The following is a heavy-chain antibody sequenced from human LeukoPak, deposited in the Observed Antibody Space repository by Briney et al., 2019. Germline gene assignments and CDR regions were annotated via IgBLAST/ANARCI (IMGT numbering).Heavy chain of an antibody. Sequence: SETLSLTCTVSGGSISSSSYYWGWIRQPPGKGLEWIGSIYYSGSTYYNPSLRSRATISVDTSKNQFSLRLTSVTAADTAVYYCAGPMIRRVMYPGAFEIWGQGTIVTVSS. CDR1: GGSISSSSYY. D-gene: IGHD3-10*01. J-gene: IGHJ3*02. CDR2: IYYSGST. V-gene: IGHV4-39*07. CDR3: AGPMIRRVMYPGAFEI.